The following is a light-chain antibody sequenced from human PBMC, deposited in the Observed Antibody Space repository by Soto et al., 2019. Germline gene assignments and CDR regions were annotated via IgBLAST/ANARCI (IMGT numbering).Light chain of an antibody. V-gene: IGKV1-33*01. Sequence: IQMTKSPPYLSATVPYRVSSTCEASQDISNYLNWYQQKPGKAPKLLIYDASNLETGVPSRFSGSGSGTDFTFTISSLQPEDIATYYCQQDDNLPLTFGGGTKAEI. CDR2: DAS. J-gene: IGKJ4*01. CDR3: QQDDNLPLT. CDR1: QDISNY.